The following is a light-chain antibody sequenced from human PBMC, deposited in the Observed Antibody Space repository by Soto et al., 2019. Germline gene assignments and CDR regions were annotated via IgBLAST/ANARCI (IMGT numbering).Light chain of an antibody. CDR1: QSISTY. CDR3: QQSYSTLRWT. J-gene: IGKJ1*01. CDR2: AAS. V-gene: IGKV1-39*01. Sequence: DIQMTQSPSSLSASVGDRVTITCRASQSISTYLNWYQQKPGKAPKLLIYAASSLQTGVPSRFSGSGSGTDFNLTITSLQPEDFATYSCQQSYSTLRWTFGQGTKVEIK.